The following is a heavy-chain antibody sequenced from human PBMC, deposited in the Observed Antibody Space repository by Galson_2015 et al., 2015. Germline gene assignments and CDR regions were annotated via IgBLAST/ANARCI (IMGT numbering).Heavy chain of an antibody. J-gene: IGHJ4*02. CDR1: GFAFSSYA. D-gene: IGHD2-15*01. CDR2: ISGSGGST. Sequence: SLRLSCAASGFAFSSYAMSWVRQAPGKGLEWVSAISGSGGSTYYADSVKGRFTISRDNSKNTLYPQMNSLRAGDTAVYYCAKDPFSWWGGTDYWGQGTLVTVSS. V-gene: IGHV3-23*01. CDR3: AKDPFSWWGGTDY.